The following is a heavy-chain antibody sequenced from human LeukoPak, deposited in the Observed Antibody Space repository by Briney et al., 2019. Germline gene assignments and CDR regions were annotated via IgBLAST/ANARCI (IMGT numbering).Heavy chain of an antibody. CDR2: IYPGGGST. V-gene: IGHV1-46*01. D-gene: IGHD2-21*01. J-gene: IGHJ4*02. Sequence: ASVKVSCTGSAYSFTSHYMHWVRQAPGQGLEWMGIIYPGGGSTSYAQKFQGRVIMTRDTSTSTVYMELNSLKSEDTAVYYCATTEAGDSWGQGTLVTVSS. CDR1: AYSFTSHY. CDR3: ATTEAGDS.